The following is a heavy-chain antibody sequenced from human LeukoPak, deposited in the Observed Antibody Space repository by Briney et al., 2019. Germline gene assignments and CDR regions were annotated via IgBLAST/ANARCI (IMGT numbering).Heavy chain of an antibody. D-gene: IGHD5-24*01. CDR3: ARDPEQRWLQYYFDY. V-gene: IGHV1-46*01. Sequence: ASVKVSCKASGYTFTSYYMHWVRQAPGQGLEWMGIINPSGGSTSYAQKFQGRVTMTRDTSTSTVYMELSSRRSEDTAVYYCARDPEQRWLQYYFDYWGQGTLVTVSS. J-gene: IGHJ4*02. CDR2: INPSGGST. CDR1: GYTFTSYY.